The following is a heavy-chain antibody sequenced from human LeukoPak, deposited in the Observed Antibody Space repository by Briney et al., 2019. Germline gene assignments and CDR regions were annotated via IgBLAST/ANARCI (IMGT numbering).Heavy chain of an antibody. D-gene: IGHD4-17*01. CDR2: IMPLFGTA. Sequence: SVKVSCKTSGGTFNNSAISWVRHAPGQGLEWLGGIMPLFGTAGYAQKFQGRVTITKDESTRTVYLELTSLTSDDTAVYYCARDVHGDYGSGWFDPWGQGTLVSVSS. J-gene: IGHJ5*02. V-gene: IGHV1-69*05. CDR3: ARDVHGDYGSGWFDP. CDR1: GGTFNNSA.